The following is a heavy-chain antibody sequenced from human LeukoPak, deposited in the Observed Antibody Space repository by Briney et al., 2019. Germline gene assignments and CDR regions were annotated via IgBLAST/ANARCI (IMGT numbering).Heavy chain of an antibody. J-gene: IGHJ4*02. V-gene: IGHV4-34*01. D-gene: IGHD4-17*01. CDR2: INHSGST. CDR3: ARYGAVTTNFDY. Sequence: PSETLSLTCAVYGGSISGCYWSWIRQPPGKGLEWIGEINHSGSTNYNPSLKSRVTISVDTSKNQFSLKLSSVTAADTAVYYCARYGAVTTNFDYWGQGTLVTVSS. CDR1: GGSISGCY.